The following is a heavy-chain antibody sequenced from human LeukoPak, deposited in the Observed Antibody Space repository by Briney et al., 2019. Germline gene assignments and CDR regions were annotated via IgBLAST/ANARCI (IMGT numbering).Heavy chain of an antibody. D-gene: IGHD3-3*01. CDR1: GYTFTSYG. J-gene: IGHJ4*02. Sequence: GASVKVSCKASGYTFTSYGISWVRQAPGQGLEWMGWISAYNGNTNYAQKLQGRVTMTTDTSTSTAYMELRSLRSDDTAVYYCARDYPRRFFADHTSDYWGQGTLVTVSS. CDR2: ISAYNGNT. CDR3: ARDYPRRFFADHTSDY. V-gene: IGHV1-18*01.